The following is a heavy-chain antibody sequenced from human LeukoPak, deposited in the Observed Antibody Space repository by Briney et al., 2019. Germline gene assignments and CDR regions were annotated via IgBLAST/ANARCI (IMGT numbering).Heavy chain of an antibody. CDR1: GYSISSDFY. D-gene: IGHD5-24*01. V-gene: IGHV4-38-2*02. J-gene: IGHJ4*02. CDR2: IYYSGST. Sequence: SETLSLTCTVSGYSISSDFYWGWIRQPPGKGLEWFGSIYYSGSTYYNPSLKSRVTISVDTSKNQFSLQLNSVNPEDTAVYYCAREYFYDGYNFGFDYWGQGTLVTVSS. CDR3: AREYFYDGYNFGFDY.